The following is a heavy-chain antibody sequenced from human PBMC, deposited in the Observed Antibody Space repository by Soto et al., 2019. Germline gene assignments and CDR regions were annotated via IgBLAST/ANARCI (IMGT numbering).Heavy chain of an antibody. J-gene: IGHJ4*02. CDR3: ARGGSGYTWFNEF. Sequence: QEQLVPSGAEVQKPGSSVKVSCKASGGLFSSYPISWVRQVPGQGLEWMGGIIPVFQPAYSTQRFQGRVRITADESTNTAHMELSSLRSEDTDIYYCARGGSGYTWFNEFWGQGTMVNVSA. D-gene: IGHD3-22*01. CDR1: GGLFSSYP. CDR2: IIPVFQPA. V-gene: IGHV1-69*01.